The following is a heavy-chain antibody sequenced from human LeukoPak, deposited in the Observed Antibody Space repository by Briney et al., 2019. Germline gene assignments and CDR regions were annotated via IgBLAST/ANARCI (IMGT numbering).Heavy chain of an antibody. Sequence: SVKVSCKASGGTFSSYAISWVRQAPGQGLEWMGRIIPILGIANYAQKFQGRVTITADKSTSTAYMELSSLRSEDTAVYYCARDTVGSSGYFDPWGQGTLVTVSS. J-gene: IGHJ5*02. CDR1: GGTFSSYA. V-gene: IGHV1-69*04. CDR3: ARDTVGSSGYFDP. D-gene: IGHD3-22*01. CDR2: IIPILGIA.